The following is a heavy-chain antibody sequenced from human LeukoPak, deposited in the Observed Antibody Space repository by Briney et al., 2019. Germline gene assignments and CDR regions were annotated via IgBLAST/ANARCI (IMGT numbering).Heavy chain of an antibody. J-gene: IGHJ4*02. CDR1: GFTFSSYG. D-gene: IGHD6-13*01. V-gene: IGHV3-23*01. CDR3: AKVRGAAPKMSYFDY. CDR2: ISGSGGST. Sequence: PGGSLRLPCAASGFTFSSYGMSWVRQAPGKGPQWVSAISGSGGSTYYADSVKGRFTISRDNSKNTLYLQMNSLRAEDTAVYYCAKVRGAAPKMSYFDYWGQGNLVTVSS.